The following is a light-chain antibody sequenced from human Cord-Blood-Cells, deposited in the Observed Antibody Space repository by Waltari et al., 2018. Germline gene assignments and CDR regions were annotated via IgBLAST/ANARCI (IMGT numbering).Light chain of an antibody. CDR3: AAWDDSLSGPV. CDR2: RNN. V-gene: IGLV1-47*01. J-gene: IGLJ3*02. Sequence: QSVLTQPPSASGPPGPGATISCSGSSSNNGSNYVYWYQQLPGTAPKLLIYRNNQRPSGVPDRFSGSKSGTSASLAISGLRSEDEADYYCAAWDDSLSGPVFGGGTKLTVL. CDR1: SSNNGSNY.